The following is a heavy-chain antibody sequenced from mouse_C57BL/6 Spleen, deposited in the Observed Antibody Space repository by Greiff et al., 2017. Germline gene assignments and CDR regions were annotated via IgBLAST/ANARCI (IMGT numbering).Heavy chain of an antibody. CDR3: AGGDYDRAWFAY. V-gene: IGHV1-81*01. Sequence: QVQLQQSGAELARPGASVKLSCKASGYSFTSYGISWVKQRTGQGLEWIGEINPRSGNTCYNEKFKGKATLTAAKSSSTAYMELRSLTSADSAVYFSAGGDYDRAWFAYWGQGTLVTVSA. CDR2: INPRSGNT. CDR1: GYSFTSYG. D-gene: IGHD2-4*01. J-gene: IGHJ3*01.